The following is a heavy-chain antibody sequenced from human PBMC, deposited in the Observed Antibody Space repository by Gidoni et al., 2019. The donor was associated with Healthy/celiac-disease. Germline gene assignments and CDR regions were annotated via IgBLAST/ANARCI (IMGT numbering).Heavy chain of an antibody. Sequence: QVQLVESGGGVVQPGRSLRLSCAASGFTFSNSGMHWVRQAPGQGLEWVAVIWYDGSNKYYADSVKGRFTISRDNSKNTLYLQMNSLRAEDTAVYYCARDTDSSGWYDWYYFDYWGQGTLVTVSS. CDR2: IWYDGSNK. CDR3: ARDTDSSGWYDWYYFDY. V-gene: IGHV3-33*01. D-gene: IGHD6-19*01. J-gene: IGHJ4*02. CDR1: GFTFSNSG.